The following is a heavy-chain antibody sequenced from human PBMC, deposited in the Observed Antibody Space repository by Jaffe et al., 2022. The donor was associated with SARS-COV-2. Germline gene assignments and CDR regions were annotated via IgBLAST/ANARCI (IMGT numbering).Heavy chain of an antibody. D-gene: IGHD2-2*01. CDR3: AGRSGGEVVVVPEDYYYYYMDV. CDR1: GYTFTSYA. V-gene: IGHV7-4-1*02. J-gene: IGHJ6*03. CDR2: INTNTGNP. Sequence: QVQLVQSGSELKKPGASVKVSCKASGYTFTSYAMNWVRQAPGQGLEWMGWINTNTGNPTYAQGFTGRFVFSLDTSVSTAYLQISSLKAEDTAVYYCAGRSGGEVVVVPEDYYYYYMDVWGKGTTVTVSS.